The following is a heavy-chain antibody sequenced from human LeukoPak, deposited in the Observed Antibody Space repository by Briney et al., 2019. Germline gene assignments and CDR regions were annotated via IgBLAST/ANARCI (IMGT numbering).Heavy chain of an antibody. V-gene: IGHV3-33*01. D-gene: IGHD3-3*01. Sequence: GRSLRLSCAASGFTLSSYGMHWVRQAPGKGLEWVAVIWYDGSNKYYADSVKGRFTISRDNSKNTLYLQMNSLRAEDTAVYYCARDLPIFGVGTNYYYGMDVWGQGTTVTVSS. CDR1: GFTLSSYG. CDR2: IWYDGSNK. CDR3: ARDLPIFGVGTNYYYGMDV. J-gene: IGHJ6*02.